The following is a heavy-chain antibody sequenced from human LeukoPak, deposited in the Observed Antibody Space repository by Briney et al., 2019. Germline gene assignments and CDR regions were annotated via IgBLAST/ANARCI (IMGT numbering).Heavy chain of an antibody. Sequence: GGSLRLSCAASGFTFSSYGMHWVRQAPGKGLEWVSSISSSSSYIYYADSVKGRFTISRDNAKNSLYLQMNSLRAEDTAVYYCARGSNNWNVDTFDIWGQGTMVTVSS. V-gene: IGHV3-21*01. CDR1: GFTFSSYG. J-gene: IGHJ3*02. D-gene: IGHD1-20*01. CDR2: ISSSSSYI. CDR3: ARGSNNWNVDTFDI.